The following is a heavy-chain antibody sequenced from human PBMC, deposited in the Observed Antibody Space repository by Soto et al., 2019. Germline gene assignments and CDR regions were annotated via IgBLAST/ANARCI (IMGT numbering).Heavy chain of an antibody. V-gene: IGHV3-21*01. CDR3: ARISATGVYFDY. CDR2: ISSSSSYI. J-gene: IGHJ4*02. CDR1: GFTFSSYS. D-gene: IGHD6-25*01. Sequence: GGSLRLSCAASGFTFSSYSMTWVRQAPGKGLQWVSAISSSSSYIYYADSVKGRFTISRDNPKNSLYLQMNSLRAEDTAVYYCARISATGVYFDYWGQGTLVTVSS.